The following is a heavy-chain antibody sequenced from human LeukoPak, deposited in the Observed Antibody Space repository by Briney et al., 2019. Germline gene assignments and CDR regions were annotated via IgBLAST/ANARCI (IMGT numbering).Heavy chain of an antibody. D-gene: IGHD6-13*01. Sequence: RSLRLSCAASGFTFSSYGMHWVRQAPGKGLEWVAVISYDGSNKYYADSVKGRFTISRDNSKNTLYLQMNSLRAEDTAVYYCAKEHTYSSSWYDYYYGMDVWGQGTTVTVSS. J-gene: IGHJ6*02. V-gene: IGHV3-30*18. CDR3: AKEHTYSSSWYDYYYGMDV. CDR2: ISYDGSNK. CDR1: GFTFSSYG.